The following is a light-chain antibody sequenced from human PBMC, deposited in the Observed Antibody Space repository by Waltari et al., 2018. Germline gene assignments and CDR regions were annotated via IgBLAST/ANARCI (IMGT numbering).Light chain of an antibody. V-gene: IGLV2-14*03. CDR1: SSAVGGYNY. CDR3: SSYTSSSTFV. J-gene: IGLJ1*01. Sequence: QSALTQPASVSGSPGQSISISCTGTSSAVGGYNYASWYQQHPGKAPKLMIYDVSQRPLGISTRFSGSKSGNTASLTISGLQAEDEADYYCSSYTSSSTFVFGIGTKVTVL. CDR2: DVS.